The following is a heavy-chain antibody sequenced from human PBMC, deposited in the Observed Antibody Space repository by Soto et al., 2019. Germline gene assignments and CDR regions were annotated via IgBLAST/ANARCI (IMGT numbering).Heavy chain of an antibody. Sequence: QVQLVESGGGVVQPGRSLRLSCEVSGFNFSSYGMHWVRQAPGKGLEWVAVIWYDGSNTYYADSVKGRFTISRDNSKNTLYLQVNSLTAEDTAVYSCDRALRIDYWGQGTLVTVSS. CDR1: GFNFSSYG. CDR2: IWYDGSNT. J-gene: IGHJ4*02. V-gene: IGHV3-33*01. D-gene: IGHD5-12*01. CDR3: DRALRIDY.